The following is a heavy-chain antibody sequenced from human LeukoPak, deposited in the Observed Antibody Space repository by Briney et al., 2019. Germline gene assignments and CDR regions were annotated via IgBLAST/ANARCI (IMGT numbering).Heavy chain of an antibody. D-gene: IGHD6-19*01. CDR1: GGSFGGYC. V-gene: IGHV4-34*01. J-gene: IGHJ1*01. Sequence: SETLSLTCGVNGGSFGGYCWSWIRQPPGKGLEWIGEIKHSGSTNYNPSLKSRVTMSTDTSKNQFSLKLTSVTAADTAVYYCARQFASGWYKGYFQYWGQGTLVTVSS. CDR2: IKHSGST. CDR3: ARQFASGWYKGYFQY.